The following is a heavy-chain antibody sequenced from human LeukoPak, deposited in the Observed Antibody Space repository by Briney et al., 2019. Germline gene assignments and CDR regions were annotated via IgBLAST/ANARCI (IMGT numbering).Heavy chain of an antibody. CDR1: GFTFSDYY. Sequence: NPGGSLRLSCAASGFTFSDYYMSWIRQAPGKGLEWVSYISCSGSTIYYADSMKGRFTISRDNAKNSLYLQMNSLRAEDTAVYYCARGDIVVVPAATGGYYYWGQGTLVTVSS. CDR3: ARGDIVVVPAATGGYYY. V-gene: IGHV3-11*04. D-gene: IGHD2-2*01. CDR2: ISCSGSTI. J-gene: IGHJ4*02.